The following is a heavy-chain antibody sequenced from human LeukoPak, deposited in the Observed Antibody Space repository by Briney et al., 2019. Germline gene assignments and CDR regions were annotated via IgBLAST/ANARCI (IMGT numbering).Heavy chain of an antibody. D-gene: IGHD3-16*02. J-gene: IGHJ4*02. CDR2: IRYDGSNK. CDR1: GFTFSSYG. Sequence: PGGSLRLSCATSGFTFSSYGMYWVRQAPGKGLEWVAFIRYDGSNKYYADSVKGRFTISRDNAKNSLYLQMNSLRAEDTAVYYCAKEIWSDYVWGSYRPIDYWGQGTLVTVSS. CDR3: AKEIWSDYVWGSYRPIDY. V-gene: IGHV3-30*02.